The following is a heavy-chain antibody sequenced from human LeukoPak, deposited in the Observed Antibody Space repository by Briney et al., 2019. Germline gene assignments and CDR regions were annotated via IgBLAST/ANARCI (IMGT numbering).Heavy chain of an antibody. CDR2: IYHSGST. V-gene: IGHV4-4*02. Sequence: PSETLSLTCAVSGGSISSSNWWSWVRQPPGKGLEWIGEIYHSGSTNYNPSLKSRVTISVDKSKNQFSLKLSSVTAADTAVYYCARVQSDYGGMYFDYWGQRTLVTVSS. CDR3: ARVQSDYGGMYFDY. J-gene: IGHJ4*02. CDR1: GGSISSSNW. D-gene: IGHD4-23*01.